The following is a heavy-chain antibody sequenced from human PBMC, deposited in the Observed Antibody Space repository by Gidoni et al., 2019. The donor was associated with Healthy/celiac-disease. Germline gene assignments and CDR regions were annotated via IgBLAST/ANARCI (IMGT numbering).Heavy chain of an antibody. CDR2: IKQDGSEK. CDR3: ARDQEPWATPTPD. D-gene: IGHD5-12*01. Sequence: EVQLLESGVCLVQPGGSLRLSCSASGFTFSSYWMSWVRHAPGKGLEWVAKIKQDGSEKYYVDSVKGRCTISRDNAKNSLYLQMNSLRAEDTAVYYCARDQEPWATPTPDWGQGTLVTVSS. CDR1: GFTFSSYW. V-gene: IGHV3-7*01. J-gene: IGHJ4*02.